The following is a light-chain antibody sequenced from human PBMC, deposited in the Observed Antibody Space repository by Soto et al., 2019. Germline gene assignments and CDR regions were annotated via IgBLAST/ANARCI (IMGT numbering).Light chain of an antibody. V-gene: IGKV3-15*01. CDR2: GTS. CDR1: QSVSSS. Sequence: EIVVTQSPATLSVSPGERVTLSCRASQSVSSSLAWYQQRPGQAHRLLIYGTSTRAAGISARFSGSGSGTEFTLTISSLQSEDFAVYYCQQYIDWPPGTFGQGTKVDIK. CDR3: QQYIDWPPGT. J-gene: IGKJ1*01.